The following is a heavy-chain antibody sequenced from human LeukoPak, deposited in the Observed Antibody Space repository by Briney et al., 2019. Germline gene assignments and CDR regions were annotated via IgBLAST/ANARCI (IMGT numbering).Heavy chain of an antibody. CDR1: GFTFANAY. CDR2: IYSGGST. CDR3: ARDHDHDY. Sequence: GGSLRLSCAASGFTFANAYMSWVRQAPGKGLEWVSVIYSGGSTYYADSVKGRFTISRDNSKNTLYLQMNSLRAEDTAVYYCARDHDHDYWGQGTLVTVSS. J-gene: IGHJ4*02. V-gene: IGHV3-66*01. D-gene: IGHD1-14*01.